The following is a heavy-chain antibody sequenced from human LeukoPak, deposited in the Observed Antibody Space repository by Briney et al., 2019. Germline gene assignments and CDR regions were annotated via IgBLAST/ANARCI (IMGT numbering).Heavy chain of an antibody. V-gene: IGHV3-74*01. CDR3: AGTRVGDY. CDR2: INGDGSST. D-gene: IGHD1-26*01. J-gene: IGHJ4*02. Sequence: GGSLRLSXAASGFTFSSHWMHWVRQAPGKGLVWVSRINGDGSSTNYADSVKGRFTISRDNAKNTLCLQINSLRAEDTAVYYCAGTRVGDYWGQGTLVTVSS. CDR1: GFTFSSHW.